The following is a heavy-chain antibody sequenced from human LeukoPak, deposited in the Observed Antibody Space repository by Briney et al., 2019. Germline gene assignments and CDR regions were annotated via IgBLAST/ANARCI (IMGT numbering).Heavy chain of an antibody. CDR2: IYHSGST. D-gene: IGHD2-2*02. Sequence: SETLSLTCAVSGYSISSGYYWGWIRQPPGKGLERIGSIYHSGSTYYNPSLKSRVTISVDTSKNQFSLKLSSVTAADTAVYYCARRICSSTSCYTGQFDYWGQGTLVTVSS. V-gene: IGHV4-38-2*01. CDR1: GYSISSGYY. CDR3: ARRICSSTSCYTGQFDY. J-gene: IGHJ4*02.